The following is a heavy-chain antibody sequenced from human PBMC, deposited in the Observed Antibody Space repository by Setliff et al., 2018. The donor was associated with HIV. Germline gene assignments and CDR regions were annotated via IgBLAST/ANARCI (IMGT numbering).Heavy chain of an antibody. V-gene: IGHV4-59*08. J-gene: IGHJ4*02. CDR2: VYYTGST. CDR1: GGFIGTYY. CDR3: ARVRGGTSRGFLDF. Sequence: SETLSLTCTVSGGFIGTYYWSWIRQSPGKGLEWIGSVYYTGSTNYNPSLESRVTISVDTSKTQFSLKLNSVTAADTAVYYCARVRGGTSRGFLDFWGQGTLVTVSS. D-gene: IGHD3-10*01.